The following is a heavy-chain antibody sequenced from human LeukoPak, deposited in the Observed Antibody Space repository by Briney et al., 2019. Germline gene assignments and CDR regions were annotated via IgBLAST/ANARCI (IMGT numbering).Heavy chain of an antibody. J-gene: IGHJ4*02. Sequence: GGSLRLSCVTSGFTFSSYAMTWVRQAPGKGPEWVATISGRGSSTYYADSVKGRFTISRDNSKNTLLLQMDSLRAEDTAIYFCAKLMGPDPTDVDIFDYWGQGTLVTVSS. CDR1: GFTFSSYA. CDR2: ISGRGSST. V-gene: IGHV3-23*01. CDR3: AKLMGPDPTDVDIFDY. D-gene: IGHD3-9*01.